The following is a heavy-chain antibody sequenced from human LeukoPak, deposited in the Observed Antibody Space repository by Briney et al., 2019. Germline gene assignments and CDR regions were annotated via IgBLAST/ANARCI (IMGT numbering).Heavy chain of an antibody. CDR3: ASLYDYSNWWFDP. D-gene: IGHD4-11*01. CDR2: INHSGST. CDR1: GGSVSSGRYY. J-gene: IGHJ5*02. V-gene: IGHV4-39*07. Sequence: PSGTLSLTCTVSGGSVSSGRYYWGWIREPPGKGVGWGGEINHSGSTNYNPSLKSRVTISVDTSKNQFSLKLSSVTAADTAVYYCASLYDYSNWWFDPWGQGTLVTVSS.